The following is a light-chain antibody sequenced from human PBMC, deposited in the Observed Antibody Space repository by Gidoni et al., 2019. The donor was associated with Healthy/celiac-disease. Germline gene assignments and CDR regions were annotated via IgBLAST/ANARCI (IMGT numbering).Light chain of an antibody. CDR1: QSVSSSY. CDR2: GAS. V-gene: IGKV3-20*01. Sequence: DIVLTHSPGTLSLSPGERATLSCRARQSVSSSYLAWYQQKPGQAPRLLIYGASSRANGIPDRFSGSGSGTDFTLTISRLEPEDFAVYYCQQYGSSPRTFGQGTKVEIK. CDR3: QQYGSSPRT. J-gene: IGKJ1*01.